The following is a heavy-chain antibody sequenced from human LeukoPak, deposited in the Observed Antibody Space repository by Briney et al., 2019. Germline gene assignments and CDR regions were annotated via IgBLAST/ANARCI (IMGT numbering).Heavy chain of an antibody. CDR3: AKDLGRKGINMVRGGIKTPDY. CDR1: GFTFSSYW. V-gene: IGHV3-74*01. J-gene: IGHJ4*02. D-gene: IGHD3-10*01. CDR2: IKSDGSST. Sequence: GGSLRLSCAASGFTFSSYWIHWVRQAPGKGLVWVSRIKSDGSSTTYADSVKGRFTFSRDNAKNTLYLQMSSLRAEDTAVYYCAKDLGRKGINMVRGGIKTPDYWGQGTLVTVSS.